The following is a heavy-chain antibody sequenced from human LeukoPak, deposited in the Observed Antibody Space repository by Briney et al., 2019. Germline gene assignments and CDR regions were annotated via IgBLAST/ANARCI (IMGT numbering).Heavy chain of an antibody. Sequence: ASVKVSCKASGYTFTGYYMHWVRQAPGQGLEWMGWINPNSGGTNYAQKFQGRVTMTRDTSISTAYMELSRLRSDDTAVYYCARDRHYYGSGDGYWGQGTLVTVSS. J-gene: IGHJ4*02. V-gene: IGHV1-2*02. CDR2: INPNSGGT. D-gene: IGHD3-10*01. CDR1: GYTFTGYY. CDR3: ARDRHYYGSGDGY.